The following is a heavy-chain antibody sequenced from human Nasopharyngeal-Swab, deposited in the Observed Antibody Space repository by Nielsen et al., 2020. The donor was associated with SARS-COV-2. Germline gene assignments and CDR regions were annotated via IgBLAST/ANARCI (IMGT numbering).Heavy chain of an antibody. CDR3: ARVGGLGNDNKEAFDI. D-gene: IGHD1-1*01. CDR1: GGSISSHY. J-gene: IGHJ3*02. Sequence: SETLSLTCSVSGGSISSHYWSWIRQPPGKGLEWIGYIYYSGTTNYSPSLKSRVTISLDTSKTHFSLKVVSVTAADTAMYYCARVGGLGNDNKEAFDIWGQGRMVTVSS. V-gene: IGHV4-59*11. CDR2: IYYSGTT.